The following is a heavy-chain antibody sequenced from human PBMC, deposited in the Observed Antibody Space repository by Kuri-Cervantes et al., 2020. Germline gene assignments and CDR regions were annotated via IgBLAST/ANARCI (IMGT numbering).Heavy chain of an antibody. D-gene: IGHD5-12*01. J-gene: IGHJ5*02. CDR1: GYTFTSYD. CDR2: MNPNSGNT. Sequence: ASVKVSCKASGYTFTSYDINWVRQATGQGLEWMGWMNPNSGNTGYAQKFQGRVTMTRNTSISTAYMELSSLRSEDTAVYYCARDRIVATIVWGPEVKVDDDNWFDPWGQGTLVTVSS. V-gene: IGHV1-8*01. CDR3: ARDRIVATIVWGPEVKVDDDNWFDP.